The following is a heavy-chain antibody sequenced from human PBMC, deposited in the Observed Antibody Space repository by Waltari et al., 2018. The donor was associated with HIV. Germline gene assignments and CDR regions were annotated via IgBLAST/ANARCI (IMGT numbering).Heavy chain of an antibody. D-gene: IGHD3-22*01. Sequence: EVPLLESWGGLVQHGGSRSTSCAASGLAYVSIAITWVRRSPERGLEWVAAVIGSGGKSFYADSVKGRFTISIDNSKNTVFLQMNSLRAADTAIYYCAKAYYENTAYYYDFWGRGTRVTVSS. J-gene: IGHJ4*02. CDR3: AKAYYENTAYYYDF. CDR2: VIGSGGKS. V-gene: IGHV3-23*01. CDR1: GLAYVSIA.